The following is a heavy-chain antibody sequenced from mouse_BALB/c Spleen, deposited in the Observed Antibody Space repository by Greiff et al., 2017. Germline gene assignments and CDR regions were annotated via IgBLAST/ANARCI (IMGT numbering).Heavy chain of an antibody. CDR3: ARQLVLPAMDY. CDR1: GYTFTDYW. Sequence: QVQLQQPGAELVMPGASVKMSCKASGYTFTDYWMHWVKQRPGQGLEWIGAIDTSDSYTSYNQKFKGKATLTVDESSSTAYMQLSSLTSEDSAVYYCARQLVLPAMDYWGQGTSVTVSS. V-gene: IGHV1-69*01. CDR2: IDTSDSYT. D-gene: IGHD3-1*01. J-gene: IGHJ4*01.